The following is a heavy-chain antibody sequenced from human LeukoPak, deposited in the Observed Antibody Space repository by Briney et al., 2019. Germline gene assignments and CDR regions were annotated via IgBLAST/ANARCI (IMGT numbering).Heavy chain of an antibody. D-gene: IGHD3-10*01. CDR1: GGSFSGYY. J-gene: IGHJ6*03. CDR2: IYHSGST. Sequence: SETLSLTCAVYGGSFSGYYWGWIRQPPGKGLEWIGNIYHSGSTFYNPSLKSRVTISVHTSKNQFSLKLSSVTAADTAVYYCARITGSYYYYYMDVWGKGTTVTVSS. V-gene: IGHV4-34*01. CDR3: ARITGSYYYYYMDV.